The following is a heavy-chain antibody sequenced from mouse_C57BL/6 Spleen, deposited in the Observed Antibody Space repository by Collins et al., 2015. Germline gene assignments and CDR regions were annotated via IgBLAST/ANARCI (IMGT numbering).Heavy chain of an antibody. D-gene: IGHD1-1*01. CDR3: AREWVITPGYFDV. CDR2: IYPRSGNT. J-gene: IGHJ1*03. V-gene: IGHV1-81*01. CDR1: GYTFTSYG. Sequence: QVQLQQSGAELARPGASVKLSCKASGYTFTSYGISWVKQRTGQGLEWIGEIYPRSGNTYYNEKFKGKATLTADKSSSTAYMELRSLTSEDSAVYFCAREWVITPGYFDVWGTGTTVTVSS.